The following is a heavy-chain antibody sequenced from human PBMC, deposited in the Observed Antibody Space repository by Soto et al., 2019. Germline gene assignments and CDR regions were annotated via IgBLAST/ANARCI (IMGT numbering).Heavy chain of an antibody. V-gene: IGHV1-69*02. CDR2: IIPVLGVE. J-gene: IGHJ6*01. Sequence: QVQLVQSGAEVKKPGSSVKVSCKASGGSFTSFIVTWVRQAPGQGLEWMGRIIPVLGVEYYAQKFQGRVTITAEKSTNTAYMELSPLTSEETAVYFGGKAPNTGSADRSYYGMDVWGLGTTITVSS. CDR1: GGSFTSFI. D-gene: IGHD2-15*01. CDR3: GKAPNTGSADRSYYGMDV.